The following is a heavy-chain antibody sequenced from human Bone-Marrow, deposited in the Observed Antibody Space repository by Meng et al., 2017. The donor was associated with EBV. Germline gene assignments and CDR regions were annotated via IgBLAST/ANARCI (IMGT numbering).Heavy chain of an antibody. CDR3: VRGLGGHYPTMEY. J-gene: IGHJ4*02. Sequence: LHESGPGLVKPSWTLSLTCAVSGASIDSSDWWTWVRQAPGKGLEWIGEIHHSGTTNCNPSLESRVTISIDKSDNQFSLKLTSVTAADTAVYYCVRGLGGHYPTMEYWGQGTLVTVSS. CDR2: IHHSGTT. CDR1: GASIDSSDW. V-gene: IGHV4-4*02. D-gene: IGHD3-22*01.